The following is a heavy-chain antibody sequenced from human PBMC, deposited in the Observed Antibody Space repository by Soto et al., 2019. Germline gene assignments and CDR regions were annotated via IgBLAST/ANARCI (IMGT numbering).Heavy chain of an antibody. Sequence: QTLSLAFPITGDSVSNNSAGCSWVRQSPSRGLEWLGRTYYRSKWYYEYAVSVRGRITINPDTSKNQYSLQLNSVTPEDTAVYFCARGEQYSGRIFDYWGQGTLVTVYS. CDR2: TYYRSKWYY. D-gene: IGHD1-26*01. J-gene: IGHJ4*01. CDR1: GDSVSNNSAG. V-gene: IGHV6-1*01. CDR3: ARGEQYSGRIFDY.